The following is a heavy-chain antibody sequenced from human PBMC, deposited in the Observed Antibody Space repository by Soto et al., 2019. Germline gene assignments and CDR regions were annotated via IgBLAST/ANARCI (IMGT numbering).Heavy chain of an antibody. CDR3: ARDPAIFGVVILYGMDV. J-gene: IGHJ6*02. CDR2: ISSSGSTI. V-gene: IGHV3-11*01. Sequence: QVQLVESGGGLVKPGGSLRLSCAASGFTFSDYYMSWIRQAPGKGLEWVSYISSSGSTIYYADSVKGRFTISRDNAKNSLDLHMNSLRDEDTAVYYCARDPAIFGVVILYGMDVWGQGTTVTVSS. D-gene: IGHD3-3*01. CDR1: GFTFSDYY.